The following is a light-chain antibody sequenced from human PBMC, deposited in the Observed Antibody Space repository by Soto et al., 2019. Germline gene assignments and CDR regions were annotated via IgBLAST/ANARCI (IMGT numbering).Light chain of an antibody. CDR1: QGISNY. Sequence: IQMTQSNYSLSASVGDRVTISCRASQGISNYLAWYQQKPGKVPKLLIYAASTLQTGVPSRFSGSGSGTEFTLTITSLQPEDFATYYCHQLNSHPITFGQGTLLEVK. J-gene: IGKJ5*01. V-gene: IGKV1-9*01. CDR3: HQLNSHPIT. CDR2: AAS.